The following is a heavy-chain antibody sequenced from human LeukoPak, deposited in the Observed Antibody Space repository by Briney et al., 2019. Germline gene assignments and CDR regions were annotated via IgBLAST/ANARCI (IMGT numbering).Heavy chain of an antibody. V-gene: IGHV3-74*01. J-gene: IGHJ6*02. CDR3: ARGSYYYDDRGSHYYGIDV. Sequence: PGGSLRLSCGASGFTFSSYWMHWVRQAPGKGLVWVSRIKSDGSRTDYADSVKGRFIISRDNAKNTLYLQMSSLRVEDTAVYYCARGSYYYDDRGSHYYGIDVWGHGTTVTVSS. CDR2: IKSDGSRT. D-gene: IGHD3-22*01. CDR1: GFTFSSYW.